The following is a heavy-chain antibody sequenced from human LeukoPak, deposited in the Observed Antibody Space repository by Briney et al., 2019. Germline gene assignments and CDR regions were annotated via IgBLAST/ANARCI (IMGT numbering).Heavy chain of an antibody. J-gene: IGHJ5*02. V-gene: IGHV4-59*08. CDR3: ARQSGYSYPFDP. CDR1: GGSITTYY. CDR2: IYYTGST. D-gene: IGHD5-18*01. Sequence: RTSETLSLTCTVSGGSITTYYWSWIRQPPGKGLEWIAYIYYTGSTNYNPSLKSRVTISVDTSKNQFSLKLSSVTAADTAVYHCARQSGYSYPFDPWGQGTLVTVSS.